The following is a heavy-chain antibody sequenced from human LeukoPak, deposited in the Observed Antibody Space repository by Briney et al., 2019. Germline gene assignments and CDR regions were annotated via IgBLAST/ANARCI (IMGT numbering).Heavy chain of an antibody. CDR2: ISSSDGST. J-gene: IGHJ4*02. CDR3: AKLVAVTGSDDY. Sequence: HTGGSLRLSCTASGFTFNNCAMSWVRQVPGKGLEWVSAISSSDGSTLYADSVKGRFTISRDNSKNTLFLQMNSLGVDDTAVYYCAKLVAVTGSDDYWGRGTLVTVSS. V-gene: IGHV3-23*01. D-gene: IGHD6-19*01. CDR1: GFTFNNCA.